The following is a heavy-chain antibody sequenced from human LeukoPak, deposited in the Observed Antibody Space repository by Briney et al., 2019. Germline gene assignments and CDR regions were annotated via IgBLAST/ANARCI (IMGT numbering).Heavy chain of an antibody. Sequence: GASVKVSCEASGYTFTAYLLHWVRQAPGQGLEWMGIINPSGGSTSYAQKFQGRVTMTRDMSTSTVYMELSSLRSEDTAVYYCARSNWQWLFGYWGQGTLVTVSS. V-gene: IGHV1-46*01. CDR1: GYTFTAYL. J-gene: IGHJ4*02. CDR3: ARSNWQWLFGY. CDR2: INPSGGST. D-gene: IGHD6-19*01.